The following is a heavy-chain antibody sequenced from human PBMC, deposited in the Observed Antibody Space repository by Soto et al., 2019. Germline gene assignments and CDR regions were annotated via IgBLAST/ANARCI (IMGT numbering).Heavy chain of an antibody. Sequence: QVQLQESGPGLVKPSETLSLTCTVSGGSISSYYSSWIRQPPGKGLEWIGYFYYSGSTNYNPSLKSRVTISVDTSKNQFSLKLSSVTAADTAVYYCARGNSGWSNYWYFDLWGRGTLVTVSS. J-gene: IGHJ2*01. V-gene: IGHV4-59*01. CDR1: GGSISSYY. CDR3: ARGNSGWSNYWYFDL. D-gene: IGHD6-19*01. CDR2: FYYSGST.